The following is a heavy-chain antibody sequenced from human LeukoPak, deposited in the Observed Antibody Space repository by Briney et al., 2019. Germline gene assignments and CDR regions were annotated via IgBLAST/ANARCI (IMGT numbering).Heavy chain of an antibody. J-gene: IGHJ5*02. V-gene: IGHV1-8*03. CDR2: MNPNSGNT. Sequence: ASVKVSCKASGYTFTSYDINWVRQATGQGLEWMGWMNPNSGNTDYAQKFQGRFTITINTSISTDYLELSSLRSEDTAVYYCARDNSVRDEAWWFNPWGQGTLVTVSS. D-gene: IGHD5-24*01. CDR3: ARDNSVRDEAWWFNP. CDR1: GYTFTSYD.